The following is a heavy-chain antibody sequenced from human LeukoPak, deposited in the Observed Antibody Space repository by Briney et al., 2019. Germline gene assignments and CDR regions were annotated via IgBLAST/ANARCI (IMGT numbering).Heavy chain of an antibody. D-gene: IGHD6-19*01. V-gene: IGHV3-23*01. J-gene: IGHJ4*02. CDR2: ISGSGGST. CDR3: ARASIAVAGIPDY. CDR1: GLTFSSHW. Sequence: PGGSLRLSCAASGLTFSSHWMHWVRQAPGKGLEWVSAISGSGGSTYYADSVKGRFTISRDNSKNTLYLQMNSLRAEDTAVYYCARASIAVAGIPDYWGQGTLVTVSS.